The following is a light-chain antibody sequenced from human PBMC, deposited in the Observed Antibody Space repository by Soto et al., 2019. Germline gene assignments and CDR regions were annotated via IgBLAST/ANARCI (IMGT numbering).Light chain of an antibody. J-gene: IGLJ2*01. CDR3: QSYDSSLSGVV. V-gene: IGLV1-40*01. CDR2: GNS. Sequence: VVTQPPSVSGAPGQRVTISCTGSSSNIGAGYDVHWYQQLPGTAPKLLIYGNSNRPSGVPDRFSGSKSGTSASLAITGLQAEDDADYYCQSYDSSLSGVVFGGGTKLTVL. CDR1: SSNIGAGYD.